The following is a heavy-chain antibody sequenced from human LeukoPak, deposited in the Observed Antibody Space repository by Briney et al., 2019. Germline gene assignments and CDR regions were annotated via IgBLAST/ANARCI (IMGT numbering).Heavy chain of an antibody. D-gene: IGHD3-10*01. CDR1: GFTFSSYA. CDR2: ISYDGSNK. J-gene: IGHJ6*02. Sequence: PGGSLRLSCAASGFTFSSYAMHWVRQAPGKGLEWVAVISYDGSNKYYADSVKGRFTISRDNSKNTLYLQMNSLRAEDTAVYYCARDRDPSAYYYYGMDVWGQGTTVTVSS. V-gene: IGHV3-30*14. CDR3: ARDRDPSAYYYYGMDV.